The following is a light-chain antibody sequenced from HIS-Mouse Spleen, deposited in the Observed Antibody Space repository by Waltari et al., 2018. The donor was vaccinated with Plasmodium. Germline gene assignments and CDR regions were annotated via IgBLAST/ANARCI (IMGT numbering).Light chain of an antibody. CDR1: PSVSNN. V-gene: IGKV3-15*01. CDR3: QQYNNWSFT. Sequence: EIVMTQSPPTLSVSPGERATLSGRASPSVSNNLAWYQQKPGQAPRLLSYGASTRATGIPARFSGSGSGTEFTHTISSLQSEDFAVYYCQQYNNWSFTFGPGTKVDIK. CDR2: GAS. J-gene: IGKJ3*01.